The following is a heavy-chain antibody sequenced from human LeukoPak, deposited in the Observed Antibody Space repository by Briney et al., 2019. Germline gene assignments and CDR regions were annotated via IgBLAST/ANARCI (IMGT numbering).Heavy chain of an antibody. CDR1: GFTFSTYW. J-gene: IGHJ4*02. CDR2: IKEDGGEQ. D-gene: IGHD6-19*01. Sequence: GGSLRLSCAASGFTFSTYWMTWVRQTPGKGREGVANIKEDGGEQNYVDSVEGRFTISRDNTKNSVFLQMNSLRAEDTAVYYCARDRAVAGLFDNWGQGTLVTVSS. V-gene: IGHV3-7*01. CDR3: ARDRAVAGLFDN.